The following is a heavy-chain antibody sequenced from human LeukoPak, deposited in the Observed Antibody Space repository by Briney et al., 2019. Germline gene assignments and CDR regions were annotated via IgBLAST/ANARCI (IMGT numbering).Heavy chain of an antibody. D-gene: IGHD4-17*01. CDR3: ARRDHGDSFDY. Sequence: GASVKVSCKASGYTFTNYGISWVRQAPGQGLEWMGWIKTYNDNAHYAQKLQGRHTMTTDTPTSTAYMELRSLRSDDTAVYYCARRDHGDSFDYCGEGTLVTVSS. CDR1: GYTFTNYG. V-gene: IGHV1-18*01. CDR2: IKTYNDNA. J-gene: IGHJ4*02.